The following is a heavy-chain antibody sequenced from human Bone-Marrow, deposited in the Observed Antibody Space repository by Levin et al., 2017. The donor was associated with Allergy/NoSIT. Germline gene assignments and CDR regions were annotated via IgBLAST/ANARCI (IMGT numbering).Heavy chain of an antibody. V-gene: IGHV3-15*07. D-gene: IGHD3-10*01. CDR3: ALLEDYYGSGGN. Sequence: PGESLKISCAASGFTFSGAWLNWVRQAPGKGLEWVGRLKSKTDSGTTDDAAPGKGRFTISRDDSKNTLYLQMNNLETEDTAVYYCALLEDYYGSGGNWGQGTLVTVSS. CDR1: GFTFSGAW. CDR2: LKSKTDSGTT. J-gene: IGHJ4*02.